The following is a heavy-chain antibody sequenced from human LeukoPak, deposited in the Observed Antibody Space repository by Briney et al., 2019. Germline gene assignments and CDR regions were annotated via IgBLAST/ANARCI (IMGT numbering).Heavy chain of an antibody. CDR3: AKDSSSYDWGYMDV. CDR1: GFTFSTYA. CDR2: IGGSDGRT. D-gene: IGHD3-22*01. Sequence: GGSLRLSCAASGFTFSTYAISWVRQAPGKGLEWVSLIGGSDGRTRYADSVKGRFTISRDNSMNTLYLEMNSLRAEDTAVYYCAKDSSSYDWGYMDVWGKGTTVTISS. V-gene: IGHV3-23*01. J-gene: IGHJ6*03.